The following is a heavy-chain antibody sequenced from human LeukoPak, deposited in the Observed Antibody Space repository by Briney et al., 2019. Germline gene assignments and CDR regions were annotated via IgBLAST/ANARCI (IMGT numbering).Heavy chain of an antibody. J-gene: IGHJ4*02. Sequence: GGSLRLSCAASGFTFSSYAMHWVRQAPGKGLEWVAVISYDGGNKYYADSVKGRFTISRDNSKNTLYLQMNSLRAEDTAVYYCARDLLYGDYEGGFDYWGQGTLVTVSS. CDR3: ARDLLYGDYEGGFDY. CDR2: ISYDGGNK. D-gene: IGHD4-17*01. V-gene: IGHV3-30-3*01. CDR1: GFTFSSYA.